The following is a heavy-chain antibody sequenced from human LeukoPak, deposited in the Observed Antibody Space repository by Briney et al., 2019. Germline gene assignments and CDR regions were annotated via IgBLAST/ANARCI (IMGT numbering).Heavy chain of an antibody. V-gene: IGHV4-39*07. CDR3: ARDGDKAWFGELLTPHPGAFDI. CDR1: GGSISSYY. D-gene: IGHD3-10*01. CDR2: IYYGGSP. J-gene: IGHJ3*02. Sequence: SETLSLTCTVSGGSISSYYWGWIRQPPGKGLEWIGSIYYGGSPYYNPSLKSRVTISVDTSKNQFSLKLSSVTAADTAVYYCARDGDKAWFGELLTPHPGAFDIWGQGTMVTVSS.